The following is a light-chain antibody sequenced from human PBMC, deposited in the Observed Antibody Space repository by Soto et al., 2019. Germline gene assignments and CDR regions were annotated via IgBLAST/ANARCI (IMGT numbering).Light chain of an antibody. Sequence: DIQMTQSPSSLSASVGDRVTITCQASQDISKYLNWYQQKPGKAPKLLIYDASNLETGVPSRFSGSGSGTAFTFTISRLQPEDGATYYCQQYDSRPPLFTFGPGTKVAIK. V-gene: IGKV1-33*01. CDR3: QQYDSRPPLFT. CDR2: DAS. J-gene: IGKJ3*01. CDR1: QDISKY.